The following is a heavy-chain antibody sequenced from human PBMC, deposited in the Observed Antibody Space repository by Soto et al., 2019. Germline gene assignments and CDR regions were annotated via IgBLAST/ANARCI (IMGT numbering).Heavy chain of an antibody. Sequence: GGSLRLSCAASGVTFSSYGMHWVRQAPGKGLEWVAVIWSDGSNKYYADSVKGRFTISRDNSKNTLYLQVNSLRAEDTAVYYCAKEFWSGPFDYWGQGTLVTVSS. CDR2: IWSDGSNK. CDR1: GVTFSSYG. V-gene: IGHV3-33*06. D-gene: IGHD3-3*01. CDR3: AKEFWSGPFDY. J-gene: IGHJ4*02.